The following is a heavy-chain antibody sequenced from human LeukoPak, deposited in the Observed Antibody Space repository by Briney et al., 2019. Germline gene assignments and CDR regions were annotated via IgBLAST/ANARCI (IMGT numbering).Heavy chain of an antibody. J-gene: IGHJ4*02. CDR1: GDSISSSNYY. CDR3: ARVLYSYGFMSFDY. CDR2: IYYGGST. D-gene: IGHD5-18*01. V-gene: IGHV4-39*07. Sequence: KPSETLSLTCTVSGDSISSSNYYWGWIRQPPGKGLEWIGSIYYGGSTYHNPSLKSRVTISVDKTKNQFSLKLSSVTAADTAVYYCARVLYSYGFMSFDYWGQGTLVTVSS.